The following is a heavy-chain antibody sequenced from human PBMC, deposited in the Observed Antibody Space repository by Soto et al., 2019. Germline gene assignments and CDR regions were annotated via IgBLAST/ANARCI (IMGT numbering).Heavy chain of an antibody. CDR3: ARDVSSDTTGFRGYDL. CDR1: GGTVSSYA. V-gene: IGHV1-69*13. J-gene: IGHJ4*02. CDR2: FIPIFVSA. D-gene: IGHD3-10*01. Sequence: GASVKVSCKASGGTVSSYAITWVRQARGKGLEWMGVFIPIFVSAHYAPKFQGRITITADESTSTAYMELSGLTSEDTAIYYCARDVSSDTTGFRGYDLWGQGTQVTVSS.